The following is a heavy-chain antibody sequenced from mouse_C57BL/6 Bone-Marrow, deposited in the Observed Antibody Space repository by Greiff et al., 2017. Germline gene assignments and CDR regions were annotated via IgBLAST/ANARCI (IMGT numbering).Heavy chain of an antibody. CDR1: GFTFSDYY. V-gene: IGHV5-12*01. CDR2: ISNGGGST. Sequence: EVKLMESGGGLVQPGGSLKLSCAASGFTFSDYYMYWVRQTPEKRLEWVAYISNGGGSTYYPDTVKGRFTISRDNAKNTLYLQMSRLKSEDTAMYYCARPHYYDGSSFAYWGQGTLVTVSA. D-gene: IGHD1-1*01. CDR3: ARPHYYDGSSFAY. J-gene: IGHJ3*01.